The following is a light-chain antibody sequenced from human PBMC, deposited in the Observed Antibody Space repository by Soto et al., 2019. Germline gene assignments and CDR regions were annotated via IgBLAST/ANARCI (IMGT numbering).Light chain of an antibody. CDR1: QSVSSSY. Sequence: EIVLTQSPGTLALSPGERATLSCRASQSVSSSYLAWYQQKPGQAPRLLIYGVYTRAPGIPARFSGSGSGTDFTLTISRLEPEDFAVYYCRQYGSSPGTFGQGTKVDI. CDR2: GVY. V-gene: IGKV3-20*01. J-gene: IGKJ1*01. CDR3: RQYGSSPGT.